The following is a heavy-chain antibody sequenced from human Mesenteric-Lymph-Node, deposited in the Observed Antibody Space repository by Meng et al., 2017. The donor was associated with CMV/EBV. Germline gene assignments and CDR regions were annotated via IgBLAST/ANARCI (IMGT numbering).Heavy chain of an antibody. J-gene: IGHJ4*02. V-gene: IGHV4-34*01. CDR3: ARGSSYDILTGYFDY. D-gene: IGHD3-9*01. CDR1: GGSFSGYY. Sequence: GPLPQWGQGLLDPSETLSCTCAVYGGSFSGYYWNWIRQSPEKGLEWIGEINHSGSTTYNPSFTSRIIISVDTSTNQISLNMSSVTAADTAVYYCARGSSYDILTGYFDYWGQGALVTVSS. CDR2: INHSGST.